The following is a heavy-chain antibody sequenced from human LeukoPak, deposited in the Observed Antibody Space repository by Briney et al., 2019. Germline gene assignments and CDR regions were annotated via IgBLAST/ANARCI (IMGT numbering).Heavy chain of an antibody. V-gene: IGHV3-11*01. J-gene: IGHJ4*02. CDR1: GLTFSHYY. Sequence: GVSQRLSYAASGLTFSHYYMSWIPQPPGKGLEWVSYISSSGRPIYDADSVKGRFTISRDNAKNSLYLQMNSLRAEDTAVYYCASYCSSTSCYGDPNDYWGQGTLVTVSS. CDR3: ASYCSSTSCYGDPNDY. CDR2: ISSSGRPI. D-gene: IGHD2-2*01.